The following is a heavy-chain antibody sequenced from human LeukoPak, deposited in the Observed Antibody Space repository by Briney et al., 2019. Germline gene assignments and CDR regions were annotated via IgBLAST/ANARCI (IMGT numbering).Heavy chain of an antibody. J-gene: IGHJ3*02. D-gene: IGHD3-22*01. Sequence: GGSLRLSCAASGFTFSSYSMNWVRQAPGKGLEWVSPISSSGSYIYYADSVKGRFTISRDNAKNSLYLQMNSLRAEDTAVYYCARFYYDSSGFAFDIWGQGTLVTVSS. CDR2: ISSSGSYI. V-gene: IGHV3-21*01. CDR3: ARFYYDSSGFAFDI. CDR1: GFTFSSYS.